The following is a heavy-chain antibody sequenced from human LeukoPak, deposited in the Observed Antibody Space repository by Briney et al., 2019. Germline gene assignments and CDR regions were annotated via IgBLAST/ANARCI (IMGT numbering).Heavy chain of an antibody. CDR1: GDNFSRYT. CDR2: IIPAFGIP. J-gene: IGHJ6*02. V-gene: IGHV1-69*13. D-gene: IGHD3-10*01. CDR3: ATVWFGEPLGMDV. Sequence: SVKVSCKASGDNFSRYTVTWVRLAPGQGLEWMGGIIPAFGIPNYAQKFQGRVTITADEISSTAYMELRSLRSDDTAVYYCATVWFGEPLGMDVWGQGTTVTVSS.